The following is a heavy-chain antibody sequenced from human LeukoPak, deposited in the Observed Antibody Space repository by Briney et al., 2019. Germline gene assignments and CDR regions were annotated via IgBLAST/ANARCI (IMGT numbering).Heavy chain of an antibody. V-gene: IGHV3-48*04. CDR1: GFTFGPYA. CDR2: ISWDSSTI. J-gene: IGHJ4*02. Sequence: GGSLRLSCAASGFTFGPYAMNWVRLAPGKELQWVAYISWDSSTIHYSDSVRGRFTISRDNAKNSLYLQMNSLRVEDTAVYYCARDADGNTDHWGQGTLVTVSS. CDR3: ARDADGNTDH.